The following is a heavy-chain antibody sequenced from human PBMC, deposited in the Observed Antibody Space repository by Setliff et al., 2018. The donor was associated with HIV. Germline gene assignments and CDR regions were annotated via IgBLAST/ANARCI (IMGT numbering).Heavy chain of an antibody. CDR3: ARDQPQDYDSLTGYYTGRYFDY. J-gene: IGHJ4*02. CDR1: GDSITSGTYY. D-gene: IGHD3-9*01. V-gene: IGHV4-61*02. Sequence: SETLSLTCTVSGDSITSGTYYWSWIRQPAGMRLEWIGRLHLSGDTNYNPSLKSRVIMSVDTSKNQFSLKLSSVTAADTAVYYCARDQPQDYDSLTGYYTGRYFDYWGRGTLVTVSS. CDR2: LHLSGDT.